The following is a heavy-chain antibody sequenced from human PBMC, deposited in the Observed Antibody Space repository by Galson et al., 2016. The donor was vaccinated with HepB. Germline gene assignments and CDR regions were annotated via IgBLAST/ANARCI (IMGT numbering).Heavy chain of an antibody. CDR3: GTYLVGHGGTGY. J-gene: IGHJ4*02. CDR2: TYYGEDN. Sequence: SETLSLTCTVSAASLSGGAYHWAWIRQPAGKGLEWLGHTYYGEDNRYNPSLEGRVTISIDTSTNRMSLTMRSVSAAVTAGYFCGTYLVGHGGTGYWGQGTPVTVSS. D-gene: IGHD3-16*01. V-gene: IGHV4-61*08. CDR1: AASLSGGAYH.